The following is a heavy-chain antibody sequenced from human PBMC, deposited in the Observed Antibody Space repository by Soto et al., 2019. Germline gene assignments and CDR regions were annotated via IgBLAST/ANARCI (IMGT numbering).Heavy chain of an antibody. Sequence: WGSLRLSCAASGFTFSRYEMNWVRQAPGNGQEWVSYSSVSGSTIYHANSLKVRFTISRDNAKNSLFLQMNSLTAEDTAVYYCARLLGGHDSGDYYYYAMDVWGRGTTVTV. J-gene: IGHJ6*02. CDR3: ARLLGGHDSGDYYYYAMDV. D-gene: IGHD3-10*01. CDR1: GFTFSRYE. CDR2: SSVSGSTI. V-gene: IGHV3-48*03.